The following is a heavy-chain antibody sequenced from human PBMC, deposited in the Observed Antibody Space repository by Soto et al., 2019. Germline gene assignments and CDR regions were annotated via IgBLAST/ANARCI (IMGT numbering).Heavy chain of an antibody. V-gene: IGHV4-34*01. CDR3: AREVRITIFGVVGRFDP. Sequence: SEPLSLTCAVSGGSFSGYYWSWIRQPPGKGLEWIGEINHSGSTNYNPSLKSRVTISVDTSKNQFSLKLSSVTAADTAVYYCAREVRITIFGVVGRFDPWGQGTLVTVSS. CDR2: INHSGST. D-gene: IGHD3-3*01. J-gene: IGHJ5*02. CDR1: GGSFSGYY.